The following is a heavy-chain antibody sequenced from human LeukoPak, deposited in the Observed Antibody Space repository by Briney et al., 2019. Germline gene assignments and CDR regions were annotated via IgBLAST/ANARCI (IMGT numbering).Heavy chain of an antibody. V-gene: IGHV1-24*01. CDR1: GYTLTELS. J-gene: IGHJ4*02. CDR3: ATLGDCSSTSCYY. CDR2: FDPEDGET. D-gene: IGHD2-2*01. Sequence: ASVKVSCKISGYTLTELSMHWVRQAPGKGLEWMGGFDPEDGETIYAQKFQGRVTMTEDTSTDTAYMELSSLRSEDTAVYYCATLGDCSSTSCYYWGQGTLVTVSS.